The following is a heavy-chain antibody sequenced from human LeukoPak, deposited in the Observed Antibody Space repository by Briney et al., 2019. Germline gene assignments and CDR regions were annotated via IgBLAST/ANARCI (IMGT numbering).Heavy chain of an antibody. J-gene: IGHJ1*01. CDR2: IYYSGST. Sequence: SETLSLTCTVSGGSISNGDHYWSWIRQHPGKGLEWIGYIYYSGSTYYNPSLKSRVTISVDTSKNQFSLKLSSVTAADTAVYYCARKAVAGTLYFQHWGQGTLVTVSS. CDR1: GGSISNGDHY. D-gene: IGHD6-19*01. V-gene: IGHV4-31*03. CDR3: ARKAVAGTLYFQH.